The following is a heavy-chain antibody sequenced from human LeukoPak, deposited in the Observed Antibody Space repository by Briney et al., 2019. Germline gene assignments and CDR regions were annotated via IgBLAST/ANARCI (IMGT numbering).Heavy chain of an antibody. Sequence: SVKVSCKASGGTFSSYAISWVRQAPGQGLEWMGGIIPIFGTANYAQKFQGRVTITTDESTSRAYMELSSLRSEETGVYYCARGGNSGTFDYWGQGTLVTVSS. D-gene: IGHD4-23*01. CDR2: IIPIFGTA. CDR1: GGTFSSYA. CDR3: ARGGNSGTFDY. V-gene: IGHV1-69*05. J-gene: IGHJ4*02.